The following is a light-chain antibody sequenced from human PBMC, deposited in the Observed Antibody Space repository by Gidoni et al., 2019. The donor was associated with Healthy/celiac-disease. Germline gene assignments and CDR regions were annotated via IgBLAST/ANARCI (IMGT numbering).Light chain of an antibody. Sequence: EIVMTQSPATLSVSPGERATLSCMASQSVSSNLAWSQQKPGQAPRLLIYGASTRATGIPARFSGSGSGTEFTLTISSLQSEDFAVYYCQQYNNWPPWTFXXXTKVEIK. J-gene: IGKJ1*01. CDR2: GAS. V-gene: IGKV3-15*01. CDR3: QQYNNWPPWT. CDR1: QSVSSN.